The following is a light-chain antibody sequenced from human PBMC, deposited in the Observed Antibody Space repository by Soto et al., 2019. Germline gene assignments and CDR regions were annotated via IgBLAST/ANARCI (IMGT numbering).Light chain of an antibody. V-gene: IGKV1-33*01. CDR3: QQYDNLPALT. J-gene: IGKJ4*01. CDR1: QDINNY. Sequence: DLQMTQSPASLSASVGDRVTITCHASQDINNYLNWFQQKQGKAPKLLIHDASSLETGVPSRFSGSGSGTVFTFTISSLQPEDIATYYCQQYDNLPALTFGGGTKVDIK. CDR2: DAS.